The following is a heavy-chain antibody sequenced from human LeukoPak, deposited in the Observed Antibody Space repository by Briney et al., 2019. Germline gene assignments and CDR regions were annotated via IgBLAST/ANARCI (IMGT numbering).Heavy chain of an antibody. CDR2: MNFNSGNT. Sequence: RASVKVSCKASGYTFPNYDINWVRQATGQGLEWMGWMNFNSGNTGYAQKFQGRVTMTTNTAISTVYMELSSLKSEDTAIYYCAKVGLGNAAIHIWGQGTMVTVSS. CDR3: AKVGLGNAAIHI. J-gene: IGHJ3*02. CDR1: GYTFPNYD. V-gene: IGHV1-8*01. D-gene: IGHD3-16*01.